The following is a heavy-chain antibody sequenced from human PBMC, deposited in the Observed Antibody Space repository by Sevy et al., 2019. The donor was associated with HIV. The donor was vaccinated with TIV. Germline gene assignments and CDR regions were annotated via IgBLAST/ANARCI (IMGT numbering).Heavy chain of an antibody. CDR2: IDTSSNYI. Sequence: GGSLRLSCAASGFTFSSYTMNWVRQAPGKGLEWVSNIDTSSNYIYYADSVKGRFTISRDNAKNSLYLQMKSLRAEDTAVYYCARDSPSYCTSSSCDRPFDYWGQGTLVTVSS. CDR3: ARDSPSYCTSSSCDRPFDY. V-gene: IGHV3-21*01. CDR1: GFTFSSYT. D-gene: IGHD2-2*01. J-gene: IGHJ4*02.